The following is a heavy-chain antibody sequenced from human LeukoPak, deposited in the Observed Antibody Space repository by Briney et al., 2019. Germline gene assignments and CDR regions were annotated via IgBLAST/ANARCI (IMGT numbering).Heavy chain of an antibody. J-gene: IGHJ4*02. V-gene: IGHV4-34*01. Sequence: SETLSLTCAVYGGSFSGYYWSWIRQPPGKGLEWTGEINHSGSTNYNPSLKSRVTISVDTSKNQFSLKLSSVTAADTAVYYCASFGSSSGLFDYWGQGTLVTVSS. CDR3: ASFGSSSGLFDY. CDR1: GGSFSGYY. D-gene: IGHD6-6*01. CDR2: INHSGST.